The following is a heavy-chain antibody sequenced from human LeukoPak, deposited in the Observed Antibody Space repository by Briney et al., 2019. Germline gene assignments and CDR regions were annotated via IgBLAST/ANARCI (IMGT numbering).Heavy chain of an antibody. Sequence: ASVKVSCKASGYTFTSYYMYWVRQAPGQGLEWMGIINPSEGSTGYARKVQGRVTMTRDTSTSTVYMELSSLRSEDTAMYYCARDFGYCSSTSCYRDYYYYMDVWGKGATVTVSS. CDR2: INPSEGST. CDR3: ARDFGYCSSTSCYRDYYYYMDV. V-gene: IGHV1-46*03. D-gene: IGHD2-2*03. CDR1: GYTFTSYY. J-gene: IGHJ6*03.